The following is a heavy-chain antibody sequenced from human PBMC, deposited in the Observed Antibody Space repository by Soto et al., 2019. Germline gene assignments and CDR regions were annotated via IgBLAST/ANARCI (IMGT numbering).Heavy chain of an antibody. CDR3: ARRAILWGNAFDI. V-gene: IGHV3-11*01. CDR2: ISTGTTL. CDR1: GFTFGDFY. D-gene: IGHD2-21*01. J-gene: IGHJ3*02. Sequence: QVQLVESGGGLVKPGGSLRLSCAASGFTFGDFYMAWIRQAPGKGLEWISYISTGTTLYYADSVKGRFTISRDNAKNSLYLQMNSLRAKDTAVYYCARRAILWGNAFDIWGQGTMVTVSS.